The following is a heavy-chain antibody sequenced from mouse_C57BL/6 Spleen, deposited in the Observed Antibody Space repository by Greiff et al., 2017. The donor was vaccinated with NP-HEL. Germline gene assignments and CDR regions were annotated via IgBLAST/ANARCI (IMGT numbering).Heavy chain of an antibody. Sequence: QVQLKQPGAELVKPGASVKLSCKASAYTFTSYWMQWVKQRPGQGLEWIGEIDPSDSYTNYNQKFKGKATLTVDTSSSTAYMQLSSLTSEDSAVYYCARGDYGSRYFDVWGTGTTVTVSS. CDR2: IDPSDSYT. J-gene: IGHJ1*03. V-gene: IGHV1-50*01. D-gene: IGHD1-1*01. CDR3: ARGDYGSRYFDV. CDR1: AYTFTSYW.